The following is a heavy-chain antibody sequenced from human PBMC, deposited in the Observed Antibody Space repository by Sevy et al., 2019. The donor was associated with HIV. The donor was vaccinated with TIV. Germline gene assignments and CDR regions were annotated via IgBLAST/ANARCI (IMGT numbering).Heavy chain of an antibody. V-gene: IGHV2-5*01. Sequence: SGPTLVKPTQTLTLTCTFSGFSLSTSGVGVGWIRQPPGKALEWLALIYWNDDKRYSPSLKGRLTITKDTSKNQVVLKMTNMDPVDTATYYCAHRQGIAVAGSYYYYFDYWGQGTLVTVSS. D-gene: IGHD6-19*01. CDR2: IYWNDDK. J-gene: IGHJ4*02. CDR1: GFSLSTSGVG. CDR3: AHRQGIAVAGSYYYYFDY.